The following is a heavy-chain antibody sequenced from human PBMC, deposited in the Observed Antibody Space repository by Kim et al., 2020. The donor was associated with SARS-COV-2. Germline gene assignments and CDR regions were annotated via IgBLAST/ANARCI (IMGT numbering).Heavy chain of an antibody. CDR3: ARDMRSGSYYQYYYYYGMDV. Sequence: SVKVSCKASGGTFSSYAISWVRQAPGQGLEWMGGIIPIFGTANYAQKFQGRVTITADESTSTAYMELSSLRSEDTAVYYCARDMRSGSYYQYYYYYGMDVWGQGTTVTVSS. D-gene: IGHD3-10*01. V-gene: IGHV1-69*01. CDR2: IIPIFGTA. CDR1: GGTFSSYA. J-gene: IGHJ6*02.